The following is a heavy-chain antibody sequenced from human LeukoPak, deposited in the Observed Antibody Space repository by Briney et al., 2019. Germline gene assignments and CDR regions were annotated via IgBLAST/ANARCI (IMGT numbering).Heavy chain of an antibody. CDR1: GYTFTGYY. Sequence: ASVKVSCKASGYTFTGYYTHWVRQAPGQGLEWMGRINPNSGGTNYAQKFQGRVTMTRDTSISTAYMELSRLRSDDTAVYYCARENQDYYDSSGYDYWGQGTLVTVSS. D-gene: IGHD3-22*01. CDR3: ARENQDYYDSSGYDY. CDR2: INPNSGGT. J-gene: IGHJ4*02. V-gene: IGHV1-2*06.